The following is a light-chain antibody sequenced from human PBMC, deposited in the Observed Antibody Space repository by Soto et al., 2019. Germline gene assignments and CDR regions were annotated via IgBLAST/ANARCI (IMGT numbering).Light chain of an antibody. CDR3: QQRNSWPPLFT. CDR1: QSVSSSY. V-gene: IGKV3D-20*02. Sequence: EIVMTLSPATLSVSPGERATLSCRASQSVSSSYLAWYQQKPGQAPRLLIYDVSKRATGIPARFSGSGSGTDFTLTISDLEPDDFAVYYCQQRNSWPPLFTFGPGTKVDIK. CDR2: DVS. J-gene: IGKJ3*01.